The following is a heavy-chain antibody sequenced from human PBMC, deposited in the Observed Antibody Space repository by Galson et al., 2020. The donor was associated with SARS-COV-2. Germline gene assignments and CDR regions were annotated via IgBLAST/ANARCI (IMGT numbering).Heavy chain of an antibody. V-gene: IGHV1-8*01. D-gene: IGHD1-26*01. CDR3: ATPIVGGTFDY. CDR1: GYTFSTYD. J-gene: IGHJ4*02. Sequence: ASVKVSCKASGYTFSTYDINWVRPAPGQGLEWMGWMNPNSGNSGHAQKFQGRVTMTRNTSISTAYMELSSLRSEDTAVYYCATPIVGGTFDYWGQGTLVTVSS. CDR2: MNPNSGNS.